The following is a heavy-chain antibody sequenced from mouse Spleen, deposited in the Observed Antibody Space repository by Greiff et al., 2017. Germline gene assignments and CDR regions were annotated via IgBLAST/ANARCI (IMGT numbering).Heavy chain of an antibody. V-gene: IGHV1-26*01. J-gene: IGHJ2*01. Sequence: EVQLQQSGPELVKPGASVKISCKASGYTFTDYYMNWVKQSHGKSLEWIGDINPNNGGTSYNQKFKGKATLTVDKSSSTAYMELRSLTSEDSAVYYCARRRIYYDGSSPLWGQGTTLTVSS. CDR2: INPNNGGT. CDR3: ARRRIYYDGSSPL. CDR1: GYTFTDYY. D-gene: IGHD1-1*01.